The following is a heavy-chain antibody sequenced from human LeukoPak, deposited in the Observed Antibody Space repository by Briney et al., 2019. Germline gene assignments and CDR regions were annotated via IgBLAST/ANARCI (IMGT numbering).Heavy chain of an antibody. J-gene: IGHJ4*02. D-gene: IGHD3-16*01. V-gene: IGHV3-15*01. CDR3: CTGSLGGSPTSY. CDR1: GFTFSNAW. CDR2: IKSQSEGGTT. Sequence: PGGSLKLSCAASGFTFSNAWMHWVRQAPGKGLEWIGQIKSQSEGGTTGLAAPVKGRFTISRDDSTNTVYLQMNSLNTEDTAVYYCCTGSLGGSPTSYWGQGTLVSVSS.